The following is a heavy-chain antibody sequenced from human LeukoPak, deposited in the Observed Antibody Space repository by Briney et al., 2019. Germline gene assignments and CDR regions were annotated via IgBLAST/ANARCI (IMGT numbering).Heavy chain of an antibody. D-gene: IGHD3-22*01. V-gene: IGHV3-23*01. Sequence: GGSLRLSCAASGFTFASYGMSWVRQAPGKGLEWVSFITTNGGRTSYADSVEGRFTISRDNPRNTLYMQMNSLRDEDTAVYYCAIMHGYYDGTGYWVQWGQETLVTVSS. CDR2: ITTNGGRT. CDR3: AIMHGYYDGTGYWVQ. J-gene: IGHJ1*01. CDR1: GFTFASYG.